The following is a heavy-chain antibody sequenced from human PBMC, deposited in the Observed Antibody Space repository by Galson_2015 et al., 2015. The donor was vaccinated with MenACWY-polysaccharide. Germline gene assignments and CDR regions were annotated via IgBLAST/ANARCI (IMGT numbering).Heavy chain of an antibody. CDR2: MNPNSGNT. V-gene: IGHV1-8*01. CDR3: ARIIARKYAFADS. D-gene: IGHD2-21*01. J-gene: IGHJ4*02. Sequence: SVKVSCKASGYKFTSYDINWVRQATGQGLEWMGWMNPNSGNTGYAQKFQGRVTMTRNSAMTTAYMELSSLRSEDTAVYYCARIIARKYAFADSWGQGPLVTVSS. CDR1: GYKFTSYD.